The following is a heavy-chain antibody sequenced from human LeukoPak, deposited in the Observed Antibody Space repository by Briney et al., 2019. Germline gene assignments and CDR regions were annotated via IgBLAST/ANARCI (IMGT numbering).Heavy chain of an antibody. J-gene: IGHJ4*02. CDR2: IRSKAYGGTT. Sequence: GGSLRLSCTASGFTFGDYAMSWFRQAPGKGLEWVGFIRSKAYGGTTECAASVKGRFTISRDDSKSIAYLQMYSLKSEDTAVYYCTRGSDTIFGVSRDGFDYWGQGTLVTVSS. V-gene: IGHV3-49*03. D-gene: IGHD3-3*01. CDR1: GFTFGDYA. CDR3: TRGSDTIFGVSRDGFDY.